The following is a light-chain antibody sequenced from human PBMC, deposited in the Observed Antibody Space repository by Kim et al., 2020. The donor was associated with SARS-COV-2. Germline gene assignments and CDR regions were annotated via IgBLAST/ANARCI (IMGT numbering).Light chain of an antibody. CDR2: EDN. CDR1: SGAIASNY. J-gene: IGLJ3*02. V-gene: IGLV6-57*04. Sequence: NFMLTQPHSVSESPGKTVTISCTRSSGAIASNYVQWYQQRPGSAPTTVIYEDNKRPSGVPDRFSGSIDTSSKSASLTISGLKTEDEADYYCQSYDTNIPGVVFGGGTQLTVL. CDR3: QSYDTNIPGVV.